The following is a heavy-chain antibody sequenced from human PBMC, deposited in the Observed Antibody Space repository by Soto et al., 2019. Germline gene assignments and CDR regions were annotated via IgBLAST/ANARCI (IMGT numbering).Heavy chain of an antibody. V-gene: IGHV3-48*01. J-gene: IGHJ6*03. D-gene: IGHD3-3*01. CDR3: ARDGSSSYNYYYYYYVDV. CDR1: GCTYSSYS. CDR2: ISSSSSTI. Sequence: EVQLVESGGGLIQPGGSLRLSCAASGCTYSSYSMNWVRQAPGKGLEWVSYISSSSSTIYYADSVKGRFTISRDNAKNSLYLKMNSLRAEHTAVYYCARDGSSSYNYYYYYYVDVWGKATTVSVSS.